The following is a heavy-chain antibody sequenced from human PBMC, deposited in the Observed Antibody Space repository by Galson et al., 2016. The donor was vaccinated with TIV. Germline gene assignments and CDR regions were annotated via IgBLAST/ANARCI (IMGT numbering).Heavy chain of an antibody. CDR2: LSLNGDYT. Sequence: SLRLSCAASGFSFRNYVMSWVRLAPGKGLEWVSSLSLNGDYTYYADSVKGRFAISRDNSKYTLFLQLNSLTAGDTAIYYCAKVGESGDYSWDASDVWGQGTVVTVSS. V-gene: IGHV3-23*01. CDR3: AKVGESGDYSWDASDV. J-gene: IGHJ3*01. D-gene: IGHD2-21*01. CDR1: GFSFRNYV.